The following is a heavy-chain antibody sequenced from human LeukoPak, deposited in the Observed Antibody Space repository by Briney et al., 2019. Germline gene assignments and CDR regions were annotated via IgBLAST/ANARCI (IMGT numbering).Heavy chain of an antibody. Sequence: GESLRLSCAASGFTVSSNYMSWVRQAPGKGLEWVSVIYSGGSTYYADSVKGRFTISRDNSKNALYLQMNSLRAEDTAVYYCARTRVHDYGDYYFDYWGQGTLVTVSS. J-gene: IGHJ4*02. CDR2: IYSGGST. CDR3: ARTRVHDYGDYYFDY. D-gene: IGHD4-17*01. CDR1: GFTVSSNY. V-gene: IGHV3-66*01.